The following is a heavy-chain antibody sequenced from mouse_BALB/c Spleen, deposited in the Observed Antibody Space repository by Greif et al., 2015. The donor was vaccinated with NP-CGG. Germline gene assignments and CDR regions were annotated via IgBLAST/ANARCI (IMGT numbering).Heavy chain of an antibody. J-gene: IGHJ4*01. Sequence: VQLQQSGPELVEPGASVRISCKASGYTFTSYYIHWVKQRPGQGLEWIGWIYPGNVNTKYNEKFKGKATLTADKSSSTAYMLLSSLTSEDSAFYFCARSQLGLLGAMDYWGQGTSVTVSS. V-gene: IGHV1S56*01. CDR1: GYTFTSYY. D-gene: IGHD3-1*01. CDR3: ARSQLGLLGAMDY. CDR2: IYPGNVNT.